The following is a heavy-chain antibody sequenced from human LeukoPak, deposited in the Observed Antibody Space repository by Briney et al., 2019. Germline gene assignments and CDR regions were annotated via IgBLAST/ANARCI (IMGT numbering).Heavy chain of an antibody. D-gene: IGHD5-18*01. Sequence: SETLSLTCTVSGGSISSYYWSWIRQPAGKGLEWIGRIYTSGSTNYNPSLKSRVTMSVDTSKNQFSLKLSSVTAADTAVHYCARERGIQLWYYFDYWGQGTLVTVSS. V-gene: IGHV4-4*07. J-gene: IGHJ4*02. CDR3: ARERGIQLWYYFDY. CDR1: GGSISSYY. CDR2: IYTSGST.